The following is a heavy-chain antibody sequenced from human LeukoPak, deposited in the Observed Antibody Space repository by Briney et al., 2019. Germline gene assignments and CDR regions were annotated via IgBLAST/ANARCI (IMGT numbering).Heavy chain of an antibody. Sequence: GGSLRLSCAASGFTFSSYWMHWVRQAPGKGLVWVSRINSDGSSTSYADSVKGRFTISRDNAKNTLYLQMNSLRAEDTAVYYCARTGSSRYDAFDIWGQGTMVTVSS. D-gene: IGHD2-2*01. CDR1: GFTFSSYW. CDR2: INSDGSST. J-gene: IGHJ3*02. V-gene: IGHV3-74*01. CDR3: ARTGSSRYDAFDI.